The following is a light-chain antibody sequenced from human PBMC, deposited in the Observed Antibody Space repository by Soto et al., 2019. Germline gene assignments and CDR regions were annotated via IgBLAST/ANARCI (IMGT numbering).Light chain of an antibody. Sequence: EIVMTQSPATLSVSPGERATLSCRASQSVSSNLAWYQQKPGQAPRLLIYGASTRATGIPARFSGSGSGTEFTLTISSLQSEDFAVYYRQQYNNWPGFGGGTKVEIK. J-gene: IGKJ4*02. V-gene: IGKV3-15*01. CDR3: QQYNNWPG. CDR1: QSVSSN. CDR2: GAS.